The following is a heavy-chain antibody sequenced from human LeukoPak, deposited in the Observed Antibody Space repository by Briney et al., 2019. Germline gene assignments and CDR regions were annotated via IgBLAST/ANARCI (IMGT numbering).Heavy chain of an antibody. J-gene: IGHJ4*02. D-gene: IGHD3-22*01. CDR2: IYCSGST. CDR3: ARVPDNYYDSSLEYYFDY. Sequence: SETLSLTCTVSGGSISSGDYYWSWIRQPPGKGLEWIGYIYCSGSTYYNPSLKSRVTISVDTSKNQFPLKLSSVTAADTAVYYCARVPDNYYDSSLEYYFDYWGQGTLVTVSS. CDR1: GGSISSGDYY. V-gene: IGHV4-30-4*01.